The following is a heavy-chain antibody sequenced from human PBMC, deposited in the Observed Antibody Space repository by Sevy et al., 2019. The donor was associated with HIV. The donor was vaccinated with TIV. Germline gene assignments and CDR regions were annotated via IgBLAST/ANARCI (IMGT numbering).Heavy chain of an antibody. CDR1: GFTFSTFG. Sequence: GGSLRLSCAASGFTFSTFGMHWVRQAPGKGLEWVAVISYDGSDKYYADSVKGRFTISRDNSKNTLYLQMNSLRAEDTAVYYCARDSVEYYGAGNLHWGQGTLVTVSS. V-gene: IGHV3-30*03. J-gene: IGHJ4*02. CDR2: ISYDGSDK. CDR3: ARDSVEYYGAGNLH. D-gene: IGHD3-10*01.